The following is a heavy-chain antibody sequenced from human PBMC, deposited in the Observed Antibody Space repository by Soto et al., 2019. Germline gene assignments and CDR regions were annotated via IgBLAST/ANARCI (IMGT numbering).Heavy chain of an antibody. CDR3: GRSVVGATGEILYNAMDV. CDR2: INPASGHT. Sequence: QVQLVQSGAEVKKPGASVKVSCKASGYTFTTYALHWVRQAPGQRPEWMGWINPASGHTKYSKKFQDRVTITRDISASTGYMELSSLRSEDTAVYYCGRSVVGATGEILYNAMDVWGQGTRSPSP. CDR1: GYTFTTYA. D-gene: IGHD1-26*01. V-gene: IGHV1-3*01. J-gene: IGHJ6*02.